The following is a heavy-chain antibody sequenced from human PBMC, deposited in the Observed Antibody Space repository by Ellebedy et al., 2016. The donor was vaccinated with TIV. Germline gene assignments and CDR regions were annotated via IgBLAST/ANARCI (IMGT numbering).Heavy chain of an antibody. CDR3: AGYRGEAVAGNWFDP. D-gene: IGHD6-19*01. J-gene: IGHJ5*02. Sequence: GESLKISCADSGFTFNTYAMSWVRQAPGKGLEWVSHISGSGVTTYYADSVRGRFSISSYNSKNTLFLQMNSLRADDTAVYYCAGYRGEAVAGNWFDPWGQGTLVTVSS. V-gene: IGHV3-23*01. CDR2: ISGSGVTT. CDR1: GFTFNTYA.